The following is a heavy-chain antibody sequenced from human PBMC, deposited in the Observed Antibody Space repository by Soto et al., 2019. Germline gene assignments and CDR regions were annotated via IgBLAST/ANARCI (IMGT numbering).Heavy chain of an antibody. Sequence: QVQLQESGPGLVKPSQTLSLTCTVSSGSISSADYFWTWIRQTPGKGLEWIGNIYYSGNPNYNPSLKSRVTITVDTSRNQFSLKLSSVTPADTAMYYCVREQRLGSWIHPALDSWGQGTLVTVSS. CDR3: VREQRLGSWIHPALDS. V-gene: IGHV4-30-4*01. CDR1: SGSISSADYF. CDR2: IYYSGNP. D-gene: IGHD5-18*01. J-gene: IGHJ4*02.